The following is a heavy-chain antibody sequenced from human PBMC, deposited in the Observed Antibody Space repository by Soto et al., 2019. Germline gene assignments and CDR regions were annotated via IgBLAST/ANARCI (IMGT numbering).Heavy chain of an antibody. CDR3: AHRTTTVTWWFDP. J-gene: IGHJ5*02. Sequence: QITLKKSGPTLMKPTQTLTLTCTFSGFSLTTSGVGVGWIRQPPGKDLEWLALIYWDDDKPHSPDLKCRLTNTSDNSKNQVVLTMTNMDPAYTATYFCAHRTTTVTWWFDPWGHGNLVTVSS. D-gene: IGHD4-17*01. V-gene: IGHV2-5*02. CDR1: GFSLTTSGVG. CDR2: IYWDDDK.